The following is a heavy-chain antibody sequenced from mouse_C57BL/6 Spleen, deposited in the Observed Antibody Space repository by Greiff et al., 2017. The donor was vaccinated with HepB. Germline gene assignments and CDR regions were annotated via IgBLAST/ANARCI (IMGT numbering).Heavy chain of an antibody. CDR1: GYAFTNYL. CDR3: TRHLRGGAY. V-gene: IGHV1-54*01. CDR2: INPGSGGT. Sequence: QVQLQQSGAELVRPGTSVKVSCKASGYAFTNYLIERVKQRSGQGLEWIGVINPGSGGTNYNEKFKGKATLTADKPSSTAYMQLSSLTSEDSAVYFFTRHLRGGAYWGQGTLVTVSA. J-gene: IGHJ3*01. D-gene: IGHD6-1*01.